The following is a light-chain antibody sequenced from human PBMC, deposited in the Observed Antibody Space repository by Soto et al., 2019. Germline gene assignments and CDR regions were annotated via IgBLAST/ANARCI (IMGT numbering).Light chain of an antibody. CDR3: QQYNSWPRT. Sequence: EIVMTQSPATLSVSPGERATLSCRASQGVNTNLAWYQQKPGQAPQLLISGASTRATGVPARFNGSGSGTEFTLTITSLQSEDFATYSCQQYNSWPRTFGHGTKV. V-gene: IGKV3-15*01. J-gene: IGKJ1*01. CDR2: GAS. CDR1: QGVNTN.